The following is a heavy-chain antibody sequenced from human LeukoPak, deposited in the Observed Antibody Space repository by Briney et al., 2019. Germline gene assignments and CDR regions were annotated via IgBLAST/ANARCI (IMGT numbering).Heavy chain of an antibody. Sequence: NPSETLSLTCTVSGGSISTGSYYWSWIRQPPGKGLEWIGEINHSGSTNYNPSLKSRVTISVDTSKNQFSLKLSSVTAADTAVYYCARHLWFGESRYYYYYYMDVWGKGTTVTTSS. CDR1: GGSISTGSYY. CDR3: ARHLWFGESRYYYYYYMDV. D-gene: IGHD3-10*01. V-gene: IGHV4-39*01. J-gene: IGHJ6*03. CDR2: INHSGST.